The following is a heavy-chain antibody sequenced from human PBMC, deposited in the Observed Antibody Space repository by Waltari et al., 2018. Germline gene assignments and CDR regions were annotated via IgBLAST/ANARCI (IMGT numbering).Heavy chain of an antibody. D-gene: IGHD3-10*01. CDR2: INTDNGDT. Sequence: QIQLVQSGGEVKQPGASMRVSCKTSGYIFANFGISWVRQAPGQGLEWMGWINTDNGDTDYAQKFQGRVTMTADTSTTTVYLHVRSPRSDDTAVYYCARRIAIRGVPALDFWGQGTPVTVSS. J-gene: IGHJ4*02. CDR3: ARRIAIRGVPALDF. CDR1: GYIFANFG. V-gene: IGHV1-18*01.